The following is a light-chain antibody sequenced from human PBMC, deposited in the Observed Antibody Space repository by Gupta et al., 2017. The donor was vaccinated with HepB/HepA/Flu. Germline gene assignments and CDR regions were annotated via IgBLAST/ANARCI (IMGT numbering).Light chain of an antibody. CDR1: SSNIGSNT. Sequence: QSVLTQPPSAPGTPGQTATISCSGSSSNIGSNTVNWYQQLPGTAPKLLIYSNNQRSPGVPDRFSGSKSGTSASLAISGLQSEDEADYYCAAWDDSLNGSVVFGGGTKLTVL. V-gene: IGLV1-44*01. J-gene: IGLJ2*01. CDR3: AAWDDSLNGSVV. CDR2: SNN.